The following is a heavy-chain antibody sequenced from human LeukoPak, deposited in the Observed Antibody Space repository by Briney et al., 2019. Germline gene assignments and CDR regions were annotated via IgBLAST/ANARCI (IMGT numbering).Heavy chain of an antibody. CDR3: AKDGTVRGVFDY. D-gene: IGHD3-10*01. V-gene: IGHV3-23*01. CDR1: GFTFSTCA. CDR2: ISGSDGNT. Sequence: PGGSLRLSCAASGFTFSTCALSWARQAPGKGLEHVAIISGSDGNTYYPDPVKGRFTISRDTSKNTLYLQMNSLRAEDTAVYYWAKDGTVRGVFDYWGQGTLVTVSS. J-gene: IGHJ4*02.